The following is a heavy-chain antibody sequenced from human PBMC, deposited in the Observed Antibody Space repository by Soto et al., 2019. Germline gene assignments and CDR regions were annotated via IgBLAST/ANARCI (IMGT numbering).Heavy chain of an antibody. V-gene: IGHV1-69*06. CDR1: GGTFSSYA. CDR3: ATTNNLRYYDFWSGPLDY. J-gene: IGHJ4*02. CDR2: IIPIFGTA. Sequence: GASVKVSCKASGGTFSSYAISWVRQAPGQGLEWMGGIIPIFGTANYAQKFQGRVTITADKSTSTAYMELSSLRSEDTAVYYCATTNNLRYYDFWSGPLDYCGQGTLVTVSS. D-gene: IGHD3-3*01.